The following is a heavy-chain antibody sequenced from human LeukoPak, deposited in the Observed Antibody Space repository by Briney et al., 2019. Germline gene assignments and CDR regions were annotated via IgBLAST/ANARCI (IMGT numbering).Heavy chain of an antibody. D-gene: IGHD3-22*01. CDR3: ARDFGYDSSAPHY. CDR1: GYTFTSYA. Sequence: ASVKVSCKASGYTFTSYAMHWVRQAPGQRLEWMGWINAGNGNTKYSQKFQGRVTMTRDTSTSTVYMELSSLRSEDTAVYYCARDFGYDSSAPHYWGQGTLVTVSS. J-gene: IGHJ4*02. V-gene: IGHV1-3*01. CDR2: INAGNGNT.